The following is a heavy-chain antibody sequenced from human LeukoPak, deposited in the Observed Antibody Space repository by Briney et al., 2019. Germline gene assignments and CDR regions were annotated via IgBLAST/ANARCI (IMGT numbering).Heavy chain of an antibody. J-gene: IGHJ3*02. D-gene: IGHD2-2*01. CDR1: GFTFDTYS. V-gene: IGHV3-48*04. CDR3: ARVCSNTSCWGAFDI. CDR2: ITDDSKTM. Sequence: GGSLRLSCVASGFTFDTYSMNWIRQAPGKGLEGTLYITDDSKTMYYADSVKGRFTISRDNAKNALYLQMNSLRAEDTAVYYCARVCSNTSCWGAFDIWGQGTMVTVSS.